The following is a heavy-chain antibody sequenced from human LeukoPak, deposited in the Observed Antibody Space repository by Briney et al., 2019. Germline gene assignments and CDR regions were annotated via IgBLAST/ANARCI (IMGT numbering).Heavy chain of an antibody. V-gene: IGHV3-7*04. CDR3: TRVGYIDEGIDY. Sequence: LPGGSLRLSCVASGFTFSRYVIHWVRQAPGKGLEWVANIKQDGSKKSYVDSVKGRFTISRDNAKNSLYLQMNSLRAEDTAIYYCTRVGYIDEGIDYWGQGTLVTVSS. J-gene: IGHJ4*02. D-gene: IGHD5-24*01. CDR2: IKQDGSKK. CDR1: GFTFSRYV.